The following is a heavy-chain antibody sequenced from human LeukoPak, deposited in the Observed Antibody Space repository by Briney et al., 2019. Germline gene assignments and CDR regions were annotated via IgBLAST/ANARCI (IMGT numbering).Heavy chain of an antibody. V-gene: IGHV4-34*01. J-gene: IGHJ4*02. CDR1: GGSFSGYY. CDR2: IYYSGST. D-gene: IGHD6-19*01. CDR3: ARHSGPGAVAGTIGY. Sequence: SETLSLTCAVYGGSFSGYYWSWIRQPPGKGLEWIGSIYYSGSTYYNPSLKSRVTISVDTSKNQFSLKLSSVTAADTAVYYCARHSGPGAVAGTIGYWGQGTLVTVSS.